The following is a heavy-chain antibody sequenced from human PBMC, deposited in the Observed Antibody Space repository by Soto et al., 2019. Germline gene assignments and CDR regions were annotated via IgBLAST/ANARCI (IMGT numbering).Heavy chain of an antibody. Sequence: EVQLVESGGGLVQPGRSLRLSCAASGFTFDDYAMHWVRQAPGKGLEWVSGISWNSGSIGYAVSVKGRFTISRDNAKNSLYLQMNSLRAEDTALYYCAKRGDTYSTSEDAFDIWCQGTMVTVSS. CDR3: AKRGDTYSTSEDAFDI. D-gene: IGHD2-2*01. J-gene: IGHJ3*02. CDR1: GFTFDDYA. CDR2: ISWNSGSI. V-gene: IGHV3-9*01.